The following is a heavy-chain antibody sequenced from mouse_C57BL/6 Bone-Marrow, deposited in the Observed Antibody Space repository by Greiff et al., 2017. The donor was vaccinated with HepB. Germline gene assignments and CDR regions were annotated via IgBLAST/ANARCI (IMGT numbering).Heavy chain of an antibody. D-gene: IGHD2-4*01. V-gene: IGHV3-6*01. CDR3: ARMITPHYYAMDY. J-gene: IGHJ4*01. Sequence: VQLQQSGPGLVKPSQSLSLTCSVTGYSITSGYYWNWIRQFPGNKLEWMGYISYDGSNNYNPSLKNRISITRDTSKNQFFLKLNSVTTEDTATYYCARMITPHYYAMDYWGQGTSVTVSS. CDR1: GYSITSGYY. CDR2: ISYDGSN.